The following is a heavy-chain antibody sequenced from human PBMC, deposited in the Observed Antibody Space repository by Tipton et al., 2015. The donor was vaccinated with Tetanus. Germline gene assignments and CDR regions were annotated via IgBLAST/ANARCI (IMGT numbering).Heavy chain of an antibody. CDR3: AKQGGSSGWYGKDYFDY. CDR2: ISGSGGST. V-gene: IGHV3-23*01. J-gene: IGHJ4*02. Sequence: GSLRLSCAASGFTFSSYAMSWVRQAPGKGLEWVSAISGSGGSTYYADSVKGRFTISRDNSKNTLYLQMNSLRAEDTAVYYCAKQGGSSGWYGKDYFDYWGQGTLVTVSS. D-gene: IGHD6-19*01. CDR1: GFTFSSYA.